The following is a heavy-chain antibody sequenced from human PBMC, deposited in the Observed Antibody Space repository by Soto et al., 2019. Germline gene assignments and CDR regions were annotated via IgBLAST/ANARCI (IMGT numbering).Heavy chain of an antibody. J-gene: IGHJ4*02. CDR1: GGTFSSYA. V-gene: IGHV1-69*13. CDR2: IIPIFGTA. D-gene: IGHD3-3*01. CDR3: ARARYYDFWSGYYYFDY. Sequence: SVKVSCKASGGTFSSYAISWVRQAPGQGLEWMGGIIPIFGTANYAQKFQGRVAITADESTSTAYMELSSLRSEDTAVYYCARARYYDFWSGYYYFDYWGQGTLVTVSS.